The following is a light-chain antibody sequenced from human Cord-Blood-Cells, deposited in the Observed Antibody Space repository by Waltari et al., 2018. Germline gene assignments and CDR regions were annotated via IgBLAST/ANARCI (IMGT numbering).Light chain of an antibody. CDR2: WAS. J-gene: IGKJ1*01. V-gene: IGKV4-1*01. CDR1: PSVLYSSNNKNY. Sequence: DIVMTQSPDSLAVSLGERATINCKSSPSVLYSSNNKNYLAWYQQKPGQPPKLLIYWASTRESVVPDRFSGSGSGTDFTLTISSLQAEDVAVYYCQQYYSTPWTFGQGTKVEIK. CDR3: QQYYSTPWT.